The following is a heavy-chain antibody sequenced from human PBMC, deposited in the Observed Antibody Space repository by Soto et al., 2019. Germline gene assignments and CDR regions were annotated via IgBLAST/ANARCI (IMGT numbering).Heavy chain of an antibody. J-gene: IGHJ6*02. CDR3: AGDSPGGGYYYGMDV. CDR2: IVPVLGTS. Sequence: QGQLEQSGAEVRKPGSSVKVSCKASGGSFSSYAISWVRQAPGQGLEWMGGIVPVLGTSHSAQKFQGRVTCSTDDSTTTAYMELSSLRSEDTAVYYCAGDSPGGGYYYGMDVWGQGTKVTVSS. CDR1: GGSFSSYA. D-gene: IGHD3-16*01. V-gene: IGHV1-69*01.